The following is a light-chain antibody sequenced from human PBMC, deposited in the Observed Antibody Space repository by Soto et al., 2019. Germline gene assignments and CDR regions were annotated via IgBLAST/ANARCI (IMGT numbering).Light chain of an antibody. J-gene: IGKJ3*01. V-gene: IGKV1-27*01. CDR2: AAS. Sequence: DIQMTQSPSSLSASVGDRVTITCRASQGINNYLAWFQQKPGRVPKLLIYAASTLLSGVPSRFSGRGSGTDFTLTITSLQPEDVASYYCQKYNSAAFTFGPGTKVDIK. CDR1: QGINNY. CDR3: QKYNSAAFT.